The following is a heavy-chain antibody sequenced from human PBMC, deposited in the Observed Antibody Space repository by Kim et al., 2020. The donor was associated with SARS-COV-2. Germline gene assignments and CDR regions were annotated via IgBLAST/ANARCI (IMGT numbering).Heavy chain of an antibody. CDR3: ARGGGWNYQEDAFDI. D-gene: IGHD1-7*01. Sequence: DSVKGRFTISRDNSKNTLYLQMNSLRAEDTAVYYCARGGGWNYQEDAFDIWGQGTMVTVSS. J-gene: IGHJ3*02. V-gene: IGHV3-30*07.